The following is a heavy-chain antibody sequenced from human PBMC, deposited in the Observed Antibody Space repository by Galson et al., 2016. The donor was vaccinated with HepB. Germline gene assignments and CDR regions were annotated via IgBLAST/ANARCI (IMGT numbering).Heavy chain of an antibody. V-gene: IGHV3-23*01. Sequence: SLRLSCAASGFTFRNYGMTWVRQAPGKGLEVVSSISRSGASTDYADSVKGRFTISRDNSKNTLSLQMNSLTADDTAIYYCVQGSTAPAVWGQGTTVTVSS. CDR2: ISRSGAST. J-gene: IGHJ6*02. CDR1: GFTFRNYG. CDR3: VQGSTAPAV. D-gene: IGHD2-2*01.